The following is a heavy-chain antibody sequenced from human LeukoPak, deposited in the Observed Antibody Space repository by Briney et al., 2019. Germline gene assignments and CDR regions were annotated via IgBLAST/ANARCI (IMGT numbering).Heavy chain of an antibody. Sequence: GRSLRLSCAASGFTFSSSGMHWVRQAPGKGLECVAVISFDGSNTYYADSVKGRFTVSRDNSKNTLYLRMNSLRAEDTAMYYCARDAGLGFLHRHSDWYFNLWGRGTLVTVSS. V-gene: IGHV3-30*03. CDR2: ISFDGSNT. J-gene: IGHJ2*01. D-gene: IGHD2/OR15-2a*01. CDR3: ARDAGLGFLHRHSDWYFNL. CDR1: GFTFSSSG.